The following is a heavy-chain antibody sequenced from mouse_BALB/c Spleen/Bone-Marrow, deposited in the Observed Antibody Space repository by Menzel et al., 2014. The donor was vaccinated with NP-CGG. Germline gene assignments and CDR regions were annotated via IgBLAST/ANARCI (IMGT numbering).Heavy chain of an antibody. Sequence: EVQRVESGGGLVQPGGSLKLSCASSGFTFSDYYMYWVRQTPEKRLEWVAYISNGGGSTYYPDTVKGRFTISRDNAKNTLYLQMSRLKSEDTPMDNCARNTYDRGYAIDYWGQGTSVTVSS. J-gene: IGHJ4*01. V-gene: IGHV5-12*01. D-gene: IGHD5-1-1*01. CDR2: ISNGGGST. CDR1: GFTFSDYY. CDR3: ARNTYDRGYAIDY.